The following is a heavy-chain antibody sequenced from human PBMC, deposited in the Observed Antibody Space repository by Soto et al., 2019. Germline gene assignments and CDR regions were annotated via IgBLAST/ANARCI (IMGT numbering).Heavy chain of an antibody. D-gene: IGHD4-17*01. Sequence: QVQLVQSGAEVKKPGASVKVSCKASGYTFTSYYMHWVRQAPGQGLEWMGIINPSGGSTSYAQKFQGRVTMTRDTSTSTVYMALSSLRSEDTAVYYCARSAEDYGDYEPYFDYWGQGTLVTVSS. CDR1: GYTFTSYY. CDR2: INPSGGST. V-gene: IGHV1-46*03. J-gene: IGHJ4*02. CDR3: ARSAEDYGDYEPYFDY.